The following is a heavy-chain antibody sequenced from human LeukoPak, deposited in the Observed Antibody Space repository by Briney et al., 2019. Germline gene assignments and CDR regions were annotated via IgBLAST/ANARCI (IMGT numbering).Heavy chain of an antibody. CDR1: GFTFSSYW. J-gene: IGHJ4*02. CDR3: ARGYCSGGSCYSADY. CDR2: INSDGSST. V-gene: IGHV3-74*01. Sequence: GGSLRLSCAASGFTFSSYWMHWVRQAPGKGLVWVSRINSDGSSTSYADSVKGRFTISRDNAKNTLYLQMNGLRAEDTAVYYCARGYCSGGSCYSADYWGQGTLVTVSS. D-gene: IGHD2-15*01.